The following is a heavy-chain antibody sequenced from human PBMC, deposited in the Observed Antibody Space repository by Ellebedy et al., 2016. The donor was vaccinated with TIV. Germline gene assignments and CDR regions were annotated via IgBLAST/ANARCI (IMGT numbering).Heavy chain of an antibody. CDR1: GYSFIGYY. V-gene: IGHV1-2*02. CDR2: INPNTGGT. J-gene: IGHJ4*02. Sequence: ASVKVSCKASGYSFIGYYLHWVRQAPGQGFEWMGWINPNTGGTDYAQKFQDRVKMTRDTSLTTAYMELSSPRPDDGAVYFCARDPGYCKSTSCYNLDFFDFWGQGTLVTVSS. D-gene: IGHD2-2*02. CDR3: ARDPGYCKSTSCYNLDFFDF.